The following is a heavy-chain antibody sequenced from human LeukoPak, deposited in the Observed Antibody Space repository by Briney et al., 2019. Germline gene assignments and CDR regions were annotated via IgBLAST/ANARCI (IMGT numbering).Heavy chain of an antibody. J-gene: IGHJ4*02. D-gene: IGHD1-26*01. CDR2: INPSGDST. CDR3: ARWGYSGSYYVDY. V-gene: IGHV1-46*01. CDR1: GYTFTSYY. Sequence: ASVKVSCKASGYTFTSYYIHWVRQAPGQGLEWMGIINPSGDSTNYAQKFQGRVTITRDTSASTAYMELSSLRSEDTAVYYCARWGYSGSYYVDYWGQGTLVTVSS.